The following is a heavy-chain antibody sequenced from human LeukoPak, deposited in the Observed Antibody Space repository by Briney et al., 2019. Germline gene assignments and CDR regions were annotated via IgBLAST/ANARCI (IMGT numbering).Heavy chain of an antibody. D-gene: IGHD3-3*01. CDR2: IYTSGST. J-gene: IGHJ4*02. CDR3: ARWDVLRFSALDY. V-gene: IGHV4-61*02. Sequence: PSQTLFLTCTVSGGSISSGSYYWSWIRQPAGKGLEWIGRIYTSGSTNYNPSLKSRVTISVDTSKNQFSLKLSSVTAADTAVYYCARWDVLRFSALDYWGQGTLVTVSS. CDR1: GGSISSGSYY.